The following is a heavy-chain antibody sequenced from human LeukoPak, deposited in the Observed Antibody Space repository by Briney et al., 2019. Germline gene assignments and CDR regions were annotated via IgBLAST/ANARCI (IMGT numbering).Heavy chain of an antibody. CDR3: ARVGYSSSYKH. J-gene: IGHJ1*01. CDR1: GDSISSGGSSESYY. D-gene: IGHD6-13*01. Sequence: PSQTLSLTCTVSGDSISSGGSSESYYWSWIRQPAGKGLEWIGRIYTSGSTNYNPSLKSRVTISVDTSKNQFSLKLSSVTAADTAVYYCARVGYSSSYKHWGQGTLVTVSS. V-gene: IGHV4-61*02. CDR2: IYTSGST.